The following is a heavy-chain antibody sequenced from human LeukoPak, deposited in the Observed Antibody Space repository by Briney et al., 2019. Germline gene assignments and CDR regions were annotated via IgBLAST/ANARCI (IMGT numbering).Heavy chain of an antibody. CDR2: INHSGST. J-gene: IGHJ5*02. CDR3: ARGPKYYYGSGAFGRFDP. CDR1: GGSFSGYY. V-gene: IGHV4-34*01. D-gene: IGHD3-10*01. Sequence: SETLSLTCAVYGGSFSGYYWSWIRQPPGKGLEWIGEINHSGSTNYNPSLKSRVTISVDTSKNQFSLKLSSVTAADTAVYYCARGPKYYYGSGAFGRFDPWGQGTLVTVSS.